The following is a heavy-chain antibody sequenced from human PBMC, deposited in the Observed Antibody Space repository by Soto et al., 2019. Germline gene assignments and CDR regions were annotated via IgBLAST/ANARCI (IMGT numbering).Heavy chain of an antibody. CDR1: GGTFSSYT. V-gene: IGHV1-69*02. CDR3: ASRFSTPPCSGYYYYYMDV. Sequence: QVQLVQSGAEVKKPGSSVKVSCKASGGTFSSYTISWVRQAPGQGLEWMGRIIPILGIANYAQKFQGRVTITADKSTSTAYMELSSLRSEDTAVYYCASRFSTPPCSGYYYYYMDVWGKGTTVTVSS. J-gene: IGHJ6*03. CDR2: IIPILGIA. D-gene: IGHD2-15*01.